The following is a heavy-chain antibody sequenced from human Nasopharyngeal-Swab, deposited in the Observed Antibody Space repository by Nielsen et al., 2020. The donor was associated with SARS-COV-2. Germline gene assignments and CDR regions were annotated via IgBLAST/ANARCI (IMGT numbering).Heavy chain of an antibody. D-gene: IGHD3-10*01. Sequence: GESLKISCAASGFTFDDYAMHWVRQAPGKGLEWVSAISGSGGSTYYADSVEGRFTISRDNSNNTLYLQMNSLRGEDTALYYCAKNYSSGGYRSSNYYYDGMDVWGQGTTVTVSS. CDR1: GFTFDDYA. V-gene: IGHV3-23*01. CDR2: ISGSGGST. CDR3: AKNYSSGGYRSSNYYYDGMDV. J-gene: IGHJ6*02.